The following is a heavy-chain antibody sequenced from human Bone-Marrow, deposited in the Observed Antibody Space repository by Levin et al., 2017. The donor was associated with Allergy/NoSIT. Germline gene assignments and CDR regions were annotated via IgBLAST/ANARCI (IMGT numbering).Heavy chain of an antibody. V-gene: IGHV3-23*01. J-gene: IGHJ2*01. D-gene: IGHD3-10*01. CDR2: ISPTAGST. CDR3: ARDPGRGQSDWYFDL. Sequence: GGSLRLSCEASGFTLTTYAMTWVRQAPGKGLEWVSGISPTAGSTYYADSVKGRFTISRDNSKNTVYLQMNSLGVDETAVYYCARDPGRGQSDWYFDLWGRGTLVTVSS. CDR1: GFTLTTYA.